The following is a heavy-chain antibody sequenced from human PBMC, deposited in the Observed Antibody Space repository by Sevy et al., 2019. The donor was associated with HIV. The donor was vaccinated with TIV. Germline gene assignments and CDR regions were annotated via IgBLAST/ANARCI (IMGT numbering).Heavy chain of an antibody. CDR3: AILMGDSRGYSLGWFDP. D-gene: IGHD3-22*01. J-gene: IGHJ5*02. V-gene: IGHV4-61*01. CDR2: IYYSGST. CDR1: GGSVSSGSYY. Sequence: SETLSLTCTVSGGSVSSGSYYWSWIRQPPGKGLEWIGYIYYSGSTNYNPSLKSRVTISVDTSKNQFSLKLSSVTAADTAGYYCAILMGDSRGYSLGWFDPWGQGTLVTVSS.